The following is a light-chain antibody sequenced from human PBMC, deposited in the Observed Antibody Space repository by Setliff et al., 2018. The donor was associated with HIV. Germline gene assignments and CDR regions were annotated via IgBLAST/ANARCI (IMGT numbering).Light chain of an antibody. CDR2: GVS. CDR1: SSDIGGYNF. Sequence: QSVLAQPASVSGSPGQSITLSCTGTSSDIGGYNFVSWYQQLPGKAPKLFIYGVSNRPSGVSNRSSASKSGNTASLTISGLQAEDEADYYCSSYSSISTQIFGTGTKVPS. J-gene: IGLJ1*01. CDR3: SSYSSISTQI. V-gene: IGLV2-14*01.